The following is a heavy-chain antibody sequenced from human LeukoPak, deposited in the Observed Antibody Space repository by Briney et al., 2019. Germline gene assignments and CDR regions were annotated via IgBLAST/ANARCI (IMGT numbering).Heavy chain of an antibody. CDR1: GDSVSSNSAA. Sequence: SQTLSLTCAISGDSVSSNSAAWNWIRQSPSRGLEWLGRTYYRSKWYNDYAVSVKGRITINPDTSKNQFSLQLNSVTPEDTAVYYCARGYYDFWSGYLYYFDYWGQGTLVTVSS. J-gene: IGHJ4*02. D-gene: IGHD3-3*01. V-gene: IGHV6-1*01. CDR2: TYYRSKWYN. CDR3: ARGYYDFWSGYLYYFDY.